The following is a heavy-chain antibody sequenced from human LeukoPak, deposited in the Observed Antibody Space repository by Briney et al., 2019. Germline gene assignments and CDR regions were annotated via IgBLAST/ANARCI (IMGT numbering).Heavy chain of an antibody. J-gene: IGHJ3*01. CDR2: ISAYNGNT. D-gene: IGHD6-13*01. V-gene: IGHV1-18*01. Sequence: GASVKVSCKASGYTFTSYGISWVRQAPGQGLEWMGWISAYNGNTNYAQKLQGRVTMTTDTSTSTAYVELRSLRSDDTAVYYCAKARIAAAGTGAFDVWGQGTMVTVSS. CDR3: AKARIAAAGTGAFDV. CDR1: GYTFTSYG.